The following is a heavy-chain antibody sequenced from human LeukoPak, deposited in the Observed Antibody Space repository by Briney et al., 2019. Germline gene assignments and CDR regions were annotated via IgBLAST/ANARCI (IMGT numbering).Heavy chain of an antibody. J-gene: IGHJ4*02. CDR2: IKQDESEK. Sequence: GGSLRLSCAASGFTFSSYWMSWVRQAPGKGPEWVANIKQDESEKYYVDSVKGRFTISRDNAKNSLHLQMNSLRAEDTAVYYCARDKIVGPTNFDNWGQGTLVTVSS. D-gene: IGHD1-26*01. CDR1: GFTFSSYW. CDR3: ARDKIVGPTNFDN. V-gene: IGHV3-7*03.